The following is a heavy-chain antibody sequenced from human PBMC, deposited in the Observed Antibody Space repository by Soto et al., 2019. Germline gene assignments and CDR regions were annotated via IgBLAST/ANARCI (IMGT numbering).Heavy chain of an antibody. CDR1: GGSISSYY. Sequence: ETLSLTCTVSGGSISSYYWSWIRQPPGKGLEWIGYMYSTGSTVYNPSLKSRDTISVDTSKNQFYQKQNAVNAADTAVYYCARDLWGYCGTDCYPLDVWGQGTTVTVSS. J-gene: IGHJ6*02. CDR2: MYSTGST. CDR3: ARDLWGYCGTDCYPLDV. V-gene: IGHV4-59*01. D-gene: IGHD2-21*02.